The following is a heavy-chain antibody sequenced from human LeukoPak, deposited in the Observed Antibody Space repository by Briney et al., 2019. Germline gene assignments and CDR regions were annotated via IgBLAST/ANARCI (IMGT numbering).Heavy chain of an antibody. CDR3: AIDRGRYTSGWYFDY. Sequence: GGSLRLSCAASGFSFSSYWMYWVRQAPGKGLVWVSRINSYGSSSNYADSVKGRFTVSRDNAKNSLYLQMNSLRAEDTAVYYCAIDRGRYTSGWYFDYRGQGTLVTVSS. D-gene: IGHD6-19*01. CDR1: GFSFSSYW. V-gene: IGHV3-74*01. CDR2: INSYGSSS. J-gene: IGHJ4*02.